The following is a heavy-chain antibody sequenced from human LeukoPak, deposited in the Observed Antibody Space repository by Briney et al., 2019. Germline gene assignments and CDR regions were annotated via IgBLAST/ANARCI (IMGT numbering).Heavy chain of an antibody. J-gene: IGHJ1*01. D-gene: IGHD3-22*01. CDR2: ISSSSSYI. V-gene: IGHV3-21*04. CDR1: GFTFSHYT. Sequence: GGSLRLSCAASGFTFSHYTMNWIRQAPGKGLEWVSSISSSSSYIYYADSVKGRFTISRDNSKNTLYLQMNSLRAEDTAVYYCAKLGGYYDSSGPAEYFQHWGQGTLVTVSS. CDR3: AKLGGYYDSSGPAEYFQH.